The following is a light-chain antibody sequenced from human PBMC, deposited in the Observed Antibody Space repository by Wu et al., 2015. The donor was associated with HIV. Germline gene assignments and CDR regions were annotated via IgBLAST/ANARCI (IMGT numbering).Light chain of an antibody. Sequence: EIVLTQSPATLSLSPGEGATLSCRTSQNINNYLAWYQQKPGQAPRLLIYDASNRAAGIPARFSGSGSGTDFTLTISSLEPEDFAVYYCQLRSSWPLYXFGQGTKAGDQT. CDR1: QNINNY. V-gene: IGKV3-11*01. CDR3: QLRSSWPLYX. CDR2: DAS. J-gene: IGKJ2*03.